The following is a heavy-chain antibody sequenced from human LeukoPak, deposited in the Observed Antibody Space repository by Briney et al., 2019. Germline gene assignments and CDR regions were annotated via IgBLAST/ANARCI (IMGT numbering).Heavy chain of an antibody. CDR3: ARVFNFWSGYYRDS. CDR1: GFTFSSYW. CDR2: IKQDGSEK. J-gene: IGHJ4*02. Sequence: GGSLRLSCAASGFTFSSYWMSWVRQAPGKGLEWVANIKQDGSEKYYVDSVKGRFIASRDNAKNSLYLQMNSLRAEDTAVYYCARVFNFWSGYYRDSWGQGTLVTVSS. V-gene: IGHV3-7*04. D-gene: IGHD3-3*01.